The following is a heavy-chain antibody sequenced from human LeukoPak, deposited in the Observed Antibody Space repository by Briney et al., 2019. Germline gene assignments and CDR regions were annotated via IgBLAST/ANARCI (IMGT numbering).Heavy chain of an antibody. CDR3: ARDPYPHDHWYFDL. V-gene: IGHV4-34*01. J-gene: IGHJ2*01. CDR2: IYHSGST. D-gene: IGHD1-1*01. CDR1: GGSFSGYY. Sequence: SETLSLTCAVYGGSFSGYYWSWIRQPPGKGLEWIGYIYHSGSTYYNPSLKSRVTISVDRSKNQFSLKLSSVTAADTAVYYCARDPYPHDHWYFDLWGRGTLVTVSS.